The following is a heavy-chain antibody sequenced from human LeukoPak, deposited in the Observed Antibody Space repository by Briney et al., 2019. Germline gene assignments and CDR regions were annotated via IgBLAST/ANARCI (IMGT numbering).Heavy chain of an antibody. V-gene: IGHV1-18*01. CDR1: GYSFSIYG. D-gene: IGHD4-17*01. Sequence: ASVKVSCKASGYSFSIYGITWSRQAPGQRLEYLGWISASDGTTNYAQKVQDRVTKTTDTSTSTAYLELRSLRSEDTAVYYCARCGAAVTTHFSHWGQGTLVTVSS. J-gene: IGHJ4*02. CDR3: ARCGAAVTTHFSH. CDR2: ISASDGTT.